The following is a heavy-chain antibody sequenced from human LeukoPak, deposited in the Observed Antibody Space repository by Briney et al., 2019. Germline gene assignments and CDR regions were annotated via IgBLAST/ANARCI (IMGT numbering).Heavy chain of an antibody. D-gene: IGHD2-15*01. CDR3: ARDMSGYCSGGRCYNMGYFDY. CDR2: ISYDGSNK. CDR1: GFTFSSYA. Sequence: GGSLRLSCAASGFTFSSYAMHWIRQDPGKGLEWVAVISYDGSNKYYADSVKGRFTISRDNSKNTLYLQMNSLRAEDTAVYYCARDMSGYCSGGRCYNMGYFDYWGQGTLVTVSS. J-gene: IGHJ4*02. V-gene: IGHV3-30-3*01.